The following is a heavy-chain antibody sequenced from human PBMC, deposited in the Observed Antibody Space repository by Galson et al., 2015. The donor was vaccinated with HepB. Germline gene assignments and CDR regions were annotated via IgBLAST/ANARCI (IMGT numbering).Heavy chain of an antibody. CDR1: GFTFSNAW. V-gene: IGHV3-15*07. J-gene: IGHJ6*03. CDR3: TTAFWSGYYEDYYYYYMDV. Sequence: SLRLSCAASGFTFSNAWMNWVRQAPGKGLEWVGHIKSKTDGGTTDYAAPVKGRFTISRDDSKNTLYLQVNSLKTEDTAVYYCTTAFWSGYYEDYYYYYMDVWGKGTTVTVSS. D-gene: IGHD3-3*01. CDR2: IKSKTDGGTT.